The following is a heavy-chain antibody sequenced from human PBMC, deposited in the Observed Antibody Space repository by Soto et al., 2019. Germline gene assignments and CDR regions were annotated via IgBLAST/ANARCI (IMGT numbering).Heavy chain of an antibody. V-gene: IGHV2-5*02. CDR2: SYWDDDK. D-gene: IGHD2-15*01. Sequence: QITFKDSGPTLVKPTQTLTLTCTFSGFSFTTSQVGVGWLRQPPGKALEGLALSYWDDDKSYIPFLKSRLTITKDTSKNQGVLTMTNMDPVDTATYYCAHLSVHPYAGASGTYSWFDPWGQGILVTVSS. J-gene: IGHJ5*02. CDR3: AHLSVHPYAGASGTYSWFDP. CDR1: GFSFTTSQVG.